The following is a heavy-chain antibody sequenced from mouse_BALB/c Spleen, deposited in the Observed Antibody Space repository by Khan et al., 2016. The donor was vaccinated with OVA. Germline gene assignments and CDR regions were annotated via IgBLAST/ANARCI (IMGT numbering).Heavy chain of an antibody. J-gene: IGHJ3*01. CDR1: VYAFTDYL. D-gene: IGHD1-1*02. V-gene: IGHV1-54*01. Sequence: QVQLQQSGAELVRPGTSVKVSCKASVYAFTDYLIEWVKQRPGQGLEWIGVINPGSDNTNYNEKFKGKATLTADKSSNTAYMQLSSLTSDDSAVYFCARGGYGTLAYWGQGTPVTVSA. CDR2: INPGSDNT. CDR3: ARGGYGTLAY.